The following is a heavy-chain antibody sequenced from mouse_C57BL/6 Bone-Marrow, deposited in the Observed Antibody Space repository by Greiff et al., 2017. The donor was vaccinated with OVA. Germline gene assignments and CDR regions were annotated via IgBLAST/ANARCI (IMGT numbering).Heavy chain of an antibody. CDR3: ARSYYSNYVAWFAY. D-gene: IGHD2-5*01. J-gene: IGHJ3*01. CDR2: ISNGGGST. V-gene: IGHV5-12*01. CDR1: GFTFSDYY. Sequence: EVKLMESGGGLVQPGGSLKLSCAASGFTFSDYYMYWVRQTPEKRLEWVAYISNGGGSTYYPDTVQGRFTISRDNAKNTLYLQMSRLKSEDTAMYYCARSYYSNYVAWFAYWGQGTLVTVSA.